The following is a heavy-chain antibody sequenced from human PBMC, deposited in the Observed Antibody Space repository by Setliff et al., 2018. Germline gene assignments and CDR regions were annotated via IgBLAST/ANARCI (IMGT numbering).Heavy chain of an antibody. CDR1: GYTFTSYG. D-gene: IGHD2-15*01. J-gene: IGHJ4*02. CDR3: ARAVGYCSGGSCYKGDDY. V-gene: IGHV1-18*01. Sequence: ASVKVSCKASGYTFTSYGISWVRQAPGQGLEWMGWISAYNGNTNSAQKLQGRVTMTTDTSTNTAYMEVRSLGSDDTAMYYCARAVGYCSGGSCYKGDDYWGQGTLVTVSS. CDR2: ISAYNGNT.